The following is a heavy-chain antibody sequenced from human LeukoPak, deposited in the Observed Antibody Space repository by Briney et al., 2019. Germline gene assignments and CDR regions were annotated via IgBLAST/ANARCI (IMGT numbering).Heavy chain of an antibody. CDR2: INSDGSST. D-gene: IGHD1-14*01. J-gene: IGHJ4*02. CDR3: AILPGGVDDFDY. V-gene: IGHV3-74*01. Sequence: GGSLRLSCAASGFTFSSYWMHWVRQAPGKRLVWVSRINSDGSSTSYADSVKGRFTISRDNAKNTLYLQMNSLRAEDTAVYYCAILPGGVDDFDYWGQGTLVTVFS. CDR1: GFTFSSYW.